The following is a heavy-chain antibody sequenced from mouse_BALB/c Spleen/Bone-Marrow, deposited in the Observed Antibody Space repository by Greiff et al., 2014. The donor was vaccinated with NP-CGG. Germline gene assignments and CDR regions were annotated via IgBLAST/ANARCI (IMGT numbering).Heavy chain of an antibody. CDR2: INPNTGYP. Sequence: QVQLQQSGAELAKPGASVKMSCKASGYTLTSYWMHWVKQRPGQGLEWIGYINPNTGYPEYNQKFKDKATLTADKSSSTAYMQLSSLTSEDSAVYYCARRFTTVVTTGDYWGQGTTLTVSS. J-gene: IGHJ2*01. CDR1: GYTLTSYW. D-gene: IGHD1-1*02. CDR3: ARRFTTVVTTGDY. V-gene: IGHV1-7*01.